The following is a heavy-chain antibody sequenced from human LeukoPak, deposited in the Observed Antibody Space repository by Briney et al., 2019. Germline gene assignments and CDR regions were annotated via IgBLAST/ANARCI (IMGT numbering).Heavy chain of an antibody. CDR3: ARDSVAARPGDY. CDR2: INPNSGGT. V-gene: IGHV1-2*02. D-gene: IGHD6-6*01. Sequence: ASVKVSCKASGYTFTGYYMHWVRQAPGQGLEWMGWINPNSGGTNYAQKFQGRVTMTRDTSISTAYMELSRLRSDDTAVYYCARDSVAARPGDYRGQGTLVTVSS. CDR1: GYTFTGYY. J-gene: IGHJ4*02.